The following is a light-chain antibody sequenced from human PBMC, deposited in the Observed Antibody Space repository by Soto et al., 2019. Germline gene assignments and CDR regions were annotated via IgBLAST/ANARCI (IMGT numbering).Light chain of an antibody. CDR3: QHYNRWTRTWT. J-gene: IGKJ5*01. Sequence: VITQSPATLSVSAGARATLSCRASQSVSINLAWYQQKPGQAPSLLIYGASTRATGIPARFSGSGSGTEFTLTISSLQSEDFAVSHCQHYNRWTRTWTFGQGTRVEIK. V-gene: IGKV3-15*01. CDR1: QSVSIN. CDR2: GAS.